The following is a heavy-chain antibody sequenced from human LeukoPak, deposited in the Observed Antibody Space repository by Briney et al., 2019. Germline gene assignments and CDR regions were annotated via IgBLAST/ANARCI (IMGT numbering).Heavy chain of an antibody. CDR2: IGDSGSST. CDR1: GFPFSRYT. CDR3: AKEYFDSHGYYYKEFFQH. Sequence: PGGSLRLSCAASGFPFSRYTMSWVRHTPGKGLECVSLIGDSGSSTYYADSVKGRFTISRDNANNKLYLQMNSLRAEDTGVYYCAKEYFDSHGYYYKEFFQHWGQGTLVTVSS. D-gene: IGHD3-22*01. J-gene: IGHJ1*01. V-gene: IGHV3-23*01.